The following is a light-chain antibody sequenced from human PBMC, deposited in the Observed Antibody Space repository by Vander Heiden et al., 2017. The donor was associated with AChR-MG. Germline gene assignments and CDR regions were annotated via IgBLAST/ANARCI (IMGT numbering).Light chain of an antibody. CDR3: QQYGSSPRT. Sequence: IVLTQSPGTLSLPPGERATLSCRASQRVSNSYLAWYQQKPGQAPRLLIYGASSRATGIPDRFSGSGSGTDFTLTISRLEPEDFAVYYCQQYGSSPRTFGQRTKVEIK. CDR1: QRVSNSY. CDR2: GAS. J-gene: IGKJ1*01. V-gene: IGKV3-20*01.